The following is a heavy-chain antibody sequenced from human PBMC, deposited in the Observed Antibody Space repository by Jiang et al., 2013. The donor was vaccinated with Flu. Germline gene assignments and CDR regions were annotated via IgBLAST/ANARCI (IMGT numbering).Heavy chain of an antibody. CDR3: ARHAMAPGPLGY. J-gene: IGHJ4*02. Sequence: NPSLKSRVTISVDTSKNQFSLKLSSVTAADTAVYYCARHAMAPGPLGYWGQGTLVTVSS. D-gene: IGHD2-2*01. V-gene: IGHV4-39*01.